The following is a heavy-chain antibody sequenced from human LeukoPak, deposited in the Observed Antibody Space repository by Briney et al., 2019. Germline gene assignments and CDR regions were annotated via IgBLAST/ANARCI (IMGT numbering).Heavy chain of an antibody. CDR2: IYHSGST. CDR1: GGSITSSNW. CDR3: ARDVAAAGADAFDI. J-gene: IGHJ3*02. V-gene: IGHV4-4*02. Sequence: GTLSLTCAVSGGSITSSNWWSWVRQPPGKGLEWIGEIYHSGSTNYNPSLKSRVTISVDKSKNQFSLKLSSVTAADTAVYYCARDVAAAGADAFDIWGQGTMVTVSS. D-gene: IGHD6-13*01.